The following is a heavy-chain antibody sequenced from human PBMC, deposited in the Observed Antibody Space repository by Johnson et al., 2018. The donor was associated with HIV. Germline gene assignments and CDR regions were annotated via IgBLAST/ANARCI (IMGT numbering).Heavy chain of an antibody. J-gene: IGHJ3*01. D-gene: IGHD6-19*01. CDR3: TTDGRIPVAHHDAFDV. Sequence: VQLVESGGGVVQPGRSLRLSCAASGFTFSSYAMHWVRQAPGKGLEWVANIKQNGGEKYYVDSVKGRFTISRDIAKNSLYLQMNSLKTEDTAVYYCTTDGRIPVAHHDAFDVWGQGTMVTVSS. CDR2: IKQNGGEK. V-gene: IGHV3-7*03. CDR1: GFTFSSYA.